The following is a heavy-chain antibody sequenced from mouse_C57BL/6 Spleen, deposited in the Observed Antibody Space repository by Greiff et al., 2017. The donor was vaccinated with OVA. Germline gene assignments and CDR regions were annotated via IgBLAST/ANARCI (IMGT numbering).Heavy chain of an antibody. CDR3: ARWGYYGSSPYYFDY. V-gene: IGHV1-76*01. J-gene: IGHJ2*01. D-gene: IGHD1-1*01. Sequence: VQLQQSGAELVRPGASVKLSCKASGYTFTDYYINWVKQRPGQGLEWIARIYPGSGNTYYNEKFKGKATLTAEKSSSTAYMQLSSLTSEDSAVYFCARWGYYGSSPYYFDYWGQGTTLTVSS. CDR2: IYPGSGNT. CDR1: GYTFTDYY.